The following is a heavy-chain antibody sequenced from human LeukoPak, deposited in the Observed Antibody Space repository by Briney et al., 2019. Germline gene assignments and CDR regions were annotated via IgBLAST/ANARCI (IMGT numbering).Heavy chain of an antibody. V-gene: IGHV4-39*07. CDR2: IYYSGST. CDR3: ARVVGAPDAFDI. CDR1: GGSISSSSYY. J-gene: IGHJ3*02. D-gene: IGHD1-26*01. Sequence: PSETLSLTCTVSGGSISSSSYYWGWIRQPPGKGLEWIGSIYYSGSTYYNPSLKSRVTISVDTSKNQFSLKLSSVTAADTAVYYCARVVGAPDAFDIWGQGTMVTVSS.